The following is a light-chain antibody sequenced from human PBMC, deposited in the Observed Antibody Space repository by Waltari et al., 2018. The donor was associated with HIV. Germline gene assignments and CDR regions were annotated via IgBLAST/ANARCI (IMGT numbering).Light chain of an antibody. Sequence: QSVLTQPPSASGTPGQRVTISCSGGSSNIGSNSVFWYQLLPGTAPKLLVYRNDQRPSGVPDRRSGSKSGTSASLAISGLRSEDEADYYCAAWDDSLSGYVFGTGTKVTVL. CDR2: RND. CDR1: SSNIGSNS. CDR3: AAWDDSLSGYV. V-gene: IGLV1-47*01. J-gene: IGLJ1*01.